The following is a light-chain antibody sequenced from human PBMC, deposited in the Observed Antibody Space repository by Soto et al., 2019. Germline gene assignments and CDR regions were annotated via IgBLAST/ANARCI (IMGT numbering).Light chain of an antibody. V-gene: IGKV3-20*01. J-gene: IGKJ1*01. CDR3: QQYGSSTGT. CDR1: QSVSSSY. CDR2: GAS. Sequence: EIVLTQSPGTLSLSPGERATLSCRASQSVSSSYLAWYQQKPGQAPRLLIYGASSRATGIPDRFSSSGSGTDFTLNISRLKTEDSAVYYCQQYGSSTGTFGQGTKVEIK.